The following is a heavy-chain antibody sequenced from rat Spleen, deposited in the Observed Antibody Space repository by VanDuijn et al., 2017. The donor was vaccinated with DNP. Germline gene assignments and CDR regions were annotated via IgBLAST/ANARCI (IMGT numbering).Heavy chain of an antibody. D-gene: IGHD1-11*01. J-gene: IGHJ1*01. CDR2: ISYSGIT. CDR3: ARGLNYGGYNYYWYFDF. V-gene: IGHV3-1*01. Sequence: EVQLQESGPGLVKPSQSLSLTCSVTGYSITSNYWGWIRKFPGNKMEYLGYISYSGITGFNPSLKIRVSITRDTSKNQFFLQLNSVTTEDTATYYCARGLNYGGYNYYWYFDFWGPGTMVTVSS. CDR1: GYSITSNY.